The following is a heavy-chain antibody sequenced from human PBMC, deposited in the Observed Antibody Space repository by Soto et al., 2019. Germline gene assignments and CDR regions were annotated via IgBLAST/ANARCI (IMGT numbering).Heavy chain of an antibody. CDR1: SASIRSSNW. Sequence: QVQLQESGPGLVKPSGTLSLTCAVSSASIRSSNWWSWVRQSPGKGLEWIGEIFHNGSTNYNPSLKSRVTISVDKSKNKFSLKVSSVTAADTAVYYCARAFGYSGTHYYFYYMDVWGKGTTVTVSS. J-gene: IGHJ6*03. CDR3: ARAFGYSGTHYYFYYMDV. D-gene: IGHD5-12*01. CDR2: IFHNGST. V-gene: IGHV4-4*02.